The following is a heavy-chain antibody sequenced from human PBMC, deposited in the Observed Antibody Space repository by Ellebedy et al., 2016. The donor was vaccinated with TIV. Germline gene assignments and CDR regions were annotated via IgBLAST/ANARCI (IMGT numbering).Heavy chain of an antibody. Sequence: ASVKVSCKASGYTFINYGISWVRQAPGQGLEWVGWINPDNGNTDSAQNLQGRVIMTTDTSTSTAYMELVSLRSDDTAVYYCARGLSYGGSHYWGQGTLVTVSS. CDR2: INPDNGNT. J-gene: IGHJ4*02. CDR1: GYTFINYG. CDR3: ARGLSYGGSHY. D-gene: IGHD2-15*01. V-gene: IGHV1-18*01.